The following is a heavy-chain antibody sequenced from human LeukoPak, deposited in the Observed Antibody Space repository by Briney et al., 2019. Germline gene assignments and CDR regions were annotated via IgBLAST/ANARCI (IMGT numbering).Heavy chain of an antibody. CDR1: GGSISSSSYY. V-gene: IGHV4-39*01. Sequence: SETLSLTCTVSGGSISSSSYYWGWIRQPPGKGLEWIGSIYYSGSTYYNPSLKSRVTISVDTSKNQFSLKLSSVTAVDTAVYYCINYDSSGYYFPTIDYWGQGTLVTVSS. CDR2: IYYSGST. CDR3: INYDSSGYYFPTIDY. D-gene: IGHD3-22*01. J-gene: IGHJ4*02.